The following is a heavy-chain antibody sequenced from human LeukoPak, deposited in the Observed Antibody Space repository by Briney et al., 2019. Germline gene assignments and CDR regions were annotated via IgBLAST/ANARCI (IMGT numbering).Heavy chain of an antibody. V-gene: IGHV3-74*01. CDR3: ARVILGSRDFDY. CDR1: GFTFSSYW. D-gene: IGHD3-16*02. Sequence: GGSLRLSCAASGFTFSSYWMHWVRQAPGKGLVWVSRINSDGSSTSYADSVKGRFTISRDNAKNTLYLQMSSLRAEDTAVYYCARVILGSRDFDYWGQGTLVTVSS. J-gene: IGHJ4*02. CDR2: INSDGSST.